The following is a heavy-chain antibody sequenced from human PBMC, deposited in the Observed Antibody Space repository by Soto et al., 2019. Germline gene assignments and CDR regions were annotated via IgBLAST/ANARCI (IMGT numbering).Heavy chain of an antibody. V-gene: IGHV4-30-2*01. CDR2: IYHSGST. J-gene: IGHJ1*01. CDR1: GGSISSGGYS. D-gene: IGHD2-21*01. CDR3: GSPVISFDPPYFQH. Sequence: QLQLQESGSGLVKPSQTLSLTCAVSGGSISSGGYSWSWIRQPPGKGLEWIGYIYHSGSTYYNPSLKSRVTISVDRSKDQFSPKLGSVTAANTAVYFWGSPVISFDPPYFQHWGQGSLVNVSS.